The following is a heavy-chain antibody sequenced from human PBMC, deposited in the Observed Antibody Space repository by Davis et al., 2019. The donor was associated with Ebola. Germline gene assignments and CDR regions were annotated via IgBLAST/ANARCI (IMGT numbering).Heavy chain of an antibody. CDR1: GFTFSSFA. D-gene: IGHD2-21*01. CDR3: ATAELIASPGTGVI. V-gene: IGHV3-30*09. Sequence: GESLKISCAASGFTFSSFAMHWVRQAPGKGLEWVAIISYDGSNKYYADSVKGRFAISRANSKNTLYLQMNSLRAEDTAVYYCATAELIASPGTGVIWGQGTLVTVSS. J-gene: IGHJ4*02. CDR2: ISYDGSNK.